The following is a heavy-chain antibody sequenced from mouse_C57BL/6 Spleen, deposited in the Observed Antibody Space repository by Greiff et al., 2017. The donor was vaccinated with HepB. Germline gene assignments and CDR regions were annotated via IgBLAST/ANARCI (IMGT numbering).Heavy chain of an antibody. V-gene: IGHV5-4*01. J-gene: IGHJ4*01. CDR1: GFTFSSYA. Sequence: EVQGVESGGGLVKPGGSLKLSCAASGFTFSSYAMPWVRQTPEKRLEWVATISDGGSYTYYPDNVKGRFTISRDNAKNNLYLQMSHLKSEDTAMYYCARERYGNLYYYAMDYWGQGTSVTVSS. D-gene: IGHD2-1*01. CDR2: ISDGGSYT. CDR3: ARERYGNLYYYAMDY.